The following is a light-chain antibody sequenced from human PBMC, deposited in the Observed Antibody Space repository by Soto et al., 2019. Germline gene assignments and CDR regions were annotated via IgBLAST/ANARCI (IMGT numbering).Light chain of an antibody. CDR3: QQYNKWPLT. Sequence: EIVMTQSPATLSVSPGERATLSCRASQTVSSNLAWYQQKPGQAPRLLIYGASTRATGISARFSGSGSGTEFARTISSLQSEDFAVYYCQQYNKWPLTFGGGTKVEIK. V-gene: IGKV3-15*01. J-gene: IGKJ4*01. CDR2: GAS. CDR1: QTVSSN.